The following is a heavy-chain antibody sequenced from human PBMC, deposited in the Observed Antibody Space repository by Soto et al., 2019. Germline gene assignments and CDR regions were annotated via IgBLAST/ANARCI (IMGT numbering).Heavy chain of an antibody. CDR2: ISSSGSTI. CDR3: ARDSSVAVVPAAIGDYYYYYGMDV. D-gene: IGHD2-2*02. Sequence: QLQLVASGGGLVKPGGSLRLSCAASGFTFSDYYMSWIRQAPGKGLEWVSYISSSGSTIYYADSVKGRFTISRDNPKNFLYLQTNRLKAEDTAVYYCARDSSVAVVPAAIGDYYYYYGMDVWGQGTTVTVSS. J-gene: IGHJ6*02. CDR1: GFTFSDYY. V-gene: IGHV3-11*01.